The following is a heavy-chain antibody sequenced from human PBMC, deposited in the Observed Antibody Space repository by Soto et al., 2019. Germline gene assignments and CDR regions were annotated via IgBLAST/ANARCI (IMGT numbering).Heavy chain of an antibody. Sequence: PSETLSLTCTVSGGSISSYYWTWIRQPPGKGLEWIGYIFYSGDTNYNPSLKSRVTISVDTSKNQFSLKLSSVTAADTAVYYCARRPYYYYYGMDVWGQGTTVTVSS. CDR3: ARRPYYYYYGMDV. CDR2: IFYSGDT. CDR1: GGSISSYY. V-gene: IGHV4-59*08. J-gene: IGHJ6*02.